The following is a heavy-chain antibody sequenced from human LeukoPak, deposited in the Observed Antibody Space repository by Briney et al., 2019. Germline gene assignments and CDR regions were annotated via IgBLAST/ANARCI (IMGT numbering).Heavy chain of an antibody. J-gene: IGHJ4*02. CDR1: GGSISSYY. D-gene: IGHD6-25*01. CDR2: VHLNGNT. CDR3: AREGGPYRPLDY. V-gene: IGHV4-59*12. Sequence: SETLSLTCTVSGGSISSYYWSWIRQPPGKGLEWIGEVHLNGNTNYNPSLYGRVTMSVDKSENHVSLKLTSLTAADTAVYYCAREGGPYRPLDYSGQGTLVTVTS.